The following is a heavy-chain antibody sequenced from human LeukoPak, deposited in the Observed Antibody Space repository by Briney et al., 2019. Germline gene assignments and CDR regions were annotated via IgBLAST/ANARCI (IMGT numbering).Heavy chain of an antibody. Sequence: GGSLRLSCAASGFTFSSYEMNWVRQAPGKGLEWVSYISSSGSTIYYADSVKGRFTISRDNAKNSLYLQMNSLRAEDTAVYYCARGSSAWFYYYGMDVWGQGTTVTVSS. V-gene: IGHV3-48*03. CDR2: ISSSGSTI. D-gene: IGHD6-19*01. CDR1: GFTFSSYE. J-gene: IGHJ6*02. CDR3: ARGSSAWFYYYGMDV.